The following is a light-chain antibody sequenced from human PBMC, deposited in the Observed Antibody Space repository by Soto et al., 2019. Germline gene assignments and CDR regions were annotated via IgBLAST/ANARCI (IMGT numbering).Light chain of an antibody. CDR3: QQRSNWPPRST. V-gene: IGKV3-11*01. CDR1: QSVSSY. CDR2: DAS. J-gene: IGKJ4*01. Sequence: ELVLTHSPATLSLSPGERATLSCRASQSVSSYLAWYQQKPGQAPRLLIYDASNRATGIPARFSGSGSGTDFTLTISSLEPEDFAVYYCQQRSNWPPRSTFGGGTKVDIK.